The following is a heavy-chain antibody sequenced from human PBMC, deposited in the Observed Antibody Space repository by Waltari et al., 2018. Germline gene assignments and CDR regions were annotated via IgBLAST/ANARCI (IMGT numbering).Heavy chain of an antibody. Sequence: EVQLLESGGGLVQPGGYLRLSCAASGFTFSSYAMSWVRQAPGKGLEWVSAISGIGGSTYYAGSVNGRFTISRDNSKNTLYLQMNSLRAEDTAVYYCAKDLSSVATTGLAYWGQGTLVTVSS. D-gene: IGHD5-12*01. CDR3: AKDLSSVATTGLAY. V-gene: IGHV3-23*01. CDR1: GFTFSSYA. J-gene: IGHJ4*02. CDR2: ISGIGGST.